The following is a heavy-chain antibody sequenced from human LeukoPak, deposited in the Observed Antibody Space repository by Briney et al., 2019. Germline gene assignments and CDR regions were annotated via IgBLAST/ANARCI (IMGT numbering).Heavy chain of an antibody. Sequence: SETLSLTCTVSGGSISSSSYYWGWIRQPPGRGPEWIGSIYYSGSTYYNPSLKSRVTISVDTSKNQFSLKLSSVTAADTAVYYCARGEGVDGGNGYWGQGTLVTVSS. V-gene: IGHV4-39*07. J-gene: IGHJ4*02. D-gene: IGHD4-23*01. CDR3: ARGEGVDGGNGY. CDR1: GGSISSSSYY. CDR2: IYYSGST.